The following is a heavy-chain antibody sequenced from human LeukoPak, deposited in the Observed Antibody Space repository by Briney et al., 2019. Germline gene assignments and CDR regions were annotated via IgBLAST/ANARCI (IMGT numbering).Heavy chain of an antibody. J-gene: IGHJ5*02. Sequence: GRSLRLSCAASGFTFSSYAMHWVRQAPGKGLEWVAVISYDGSNKYYADSVKGRFTISRVNSKNTLYLQMNSLRAEDTAVYYCARLFSQGPWGQGTLVTVSS. CDR2: ISYDGSNK. CDR3: ARLFSQGP. V-gene: IGHV3-30-3*01. D-gene: IGHD2-21*01. CDR1: GFTFSSYA.